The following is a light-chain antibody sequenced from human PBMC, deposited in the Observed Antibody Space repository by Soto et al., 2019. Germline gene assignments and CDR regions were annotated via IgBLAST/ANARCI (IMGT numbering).Light chain of an antibody. V-gene: IGKV3-20*01. Sequence: EIVLTQSPGTLSLSPGERVTLSCRASQSVTNSYVTWYQQKPGQAPRLLIYDAATRDTGIPDRFSGSGSGTDFSLTISRLEPEDLAVYFCQQYGSSPLTFGGGTKVEIK. CDR1: QSVTNSY. J-gene: IGKJ4*01. CDR3: QQYGSSPLT. CDR2: DAA.